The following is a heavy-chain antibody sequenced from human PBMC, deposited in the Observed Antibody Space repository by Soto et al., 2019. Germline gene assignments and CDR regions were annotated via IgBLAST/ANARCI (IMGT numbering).Heavy chain of an antibody. CDR3: ARDSSCNDDTYYYYYYGMDV. D-gene: IGHD1-1*01. CDR2: ISSSSTYR. CDR1: GFTFSSYS. Sequence: EVQLVESGGGLVKPGGSLRLSCAASGFTFSSYSINWVRQAPGKGLEWVSSISSSSTYRNYADSVKGRFTISRDNAKNSLYLQMNSLRAEDTAVYYCARDSSCNDDTYYYYYYGMDVWGQGTTVTVSS. J-gene: IGHJ6*02. V-gene: IGHV3-21*01.